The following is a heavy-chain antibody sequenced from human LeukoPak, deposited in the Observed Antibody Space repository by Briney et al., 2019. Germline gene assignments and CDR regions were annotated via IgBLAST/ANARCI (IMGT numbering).Heavy chain of an antibody. V-gene: IGHV4-34*01. D-gene: IGHD3-22*01. CDR1: GGSFSGYY. J-gene: IGHJ4*02. Sequence: SETLSLTCAVYGGSFSGYYWSWIRQPPGKGLEWIGEINHSGSTNYNPSLKSRVTISVDTSKNQFSLKLSSVTAADTAVYYCARSKGVTMIVVVNPFDYWGQGTPVTVSS. CDR3: ARSKGVTMIVVVNPFDY. CDR2: INHSGST.